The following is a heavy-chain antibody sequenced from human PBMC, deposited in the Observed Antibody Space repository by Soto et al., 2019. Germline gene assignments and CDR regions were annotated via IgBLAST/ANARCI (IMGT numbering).Heavy chain of an antibody. D-gene: IGHD3-16*01. Sequence: QVQLVQSGAEVKKPGASVKISCKASGYTFTTYYMHWVRQAPGQGLEWIGIINPSGGRTTYAQNFQGRFTMTRETSTSTVNMGLSSLRSEDTAIYYCARDGCVTATCAGGGNWFDPWGQGTPVTVSS. CDR1: GYTFTTYY. J-gene: IGHJ5*02. CDR2: INPSGGRT. CDR3: ARDGCVTATCAGGGNWFDP. V-gene: IGHV1-46*01.